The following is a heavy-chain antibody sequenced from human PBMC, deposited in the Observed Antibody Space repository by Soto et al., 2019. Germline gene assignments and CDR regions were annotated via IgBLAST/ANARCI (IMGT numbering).Heavy chain of an antibody. V-gene: IGHV1-18*01. CDR3: ASTRLGAAAGNWWFDP. D-gene: IGHD6-13*01. J-gene: IGHJ5*02. CDR1: GYTFTSYG. Sequence: ASVKVSCKASGYTFTSYGISWVRQAPGQGLEWMGWISAYNGNTNYAQKLQGRVTMTTDTSTSTAYMELRSLRSDDTAVYYCASTRLGAAAGNWWFDPWGQGTLVTVSS. CDR2: ISAYNGNT.